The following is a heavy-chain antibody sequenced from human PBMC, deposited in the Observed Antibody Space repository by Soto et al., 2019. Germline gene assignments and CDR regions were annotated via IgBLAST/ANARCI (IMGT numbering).Heavy chain of an antibody. V-gene: IGHV4-59*08. Sequence: SETLSLTCTVSGGSISSYYWSWIRQPPGKGLEWIGYIYYSGSTNYNPSLKSRVTISVDTSKNQFSLKLSSVTAADTAVYYCARLNQPLGYCSGGSCYPLPSWFDPWGQGTLVTVSS. CDR3: ARLNQPLGYCSGGSCYPLPSWFDP. J-gene: IGHJ5*02. CDR1: GGSISSYY. D-gene: IGHD2-15*01. CDR2: IYYSGST.